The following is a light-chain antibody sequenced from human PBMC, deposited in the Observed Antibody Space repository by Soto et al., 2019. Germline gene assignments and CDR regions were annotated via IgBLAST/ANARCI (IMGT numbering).Light chain of an antibody. CDR1: SSNIGSNY. Sequence: QSVLTQPPSASGTPGQRVTISCSGSSSNIGSNYVYWYQQLPGTAPKLLIYSNNQRPSGVPDRFSGSKSCISASLAISGRRSEDEADYYCAAWDDSLSGVVFGGGTKLTGL. CDR3: AAWDDSLSGVV. V-gene: IGLV1-47*02. CDR2: SNN. J-gene: IGLJ2*01.